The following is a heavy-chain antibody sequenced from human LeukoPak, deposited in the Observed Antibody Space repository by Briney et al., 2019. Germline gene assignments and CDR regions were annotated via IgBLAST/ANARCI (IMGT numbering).Heavy chain of an antibody. D-gene: IGHD3-22*01. CDR3: ARLNMWDSSGYYVLDY. J-gene: IGHJ4*02. CDR2: IYTSGST. V-gene: IGHV4-4*09. CDR1: GGSISSYY. Sequence: PSETLSPTRTVSGGSISSYYWSWIRQPPGKGLEWIGYIYTSGSTNYNPSLKSRVTISVDTSKNQFSLKLSSVTAADTAVYYCARLNMWDSSGYYVLDYWGQGTLVTVSS.